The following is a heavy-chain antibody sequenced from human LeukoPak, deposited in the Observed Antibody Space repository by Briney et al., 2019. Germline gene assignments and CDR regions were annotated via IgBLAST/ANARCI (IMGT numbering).Heavy chain of an antibody. Sequence: PGGSLRLSCAASGFTFSSYGMSWVRQAPGKGLEWVSAISGSGGSTYYADSVKGRFSISRDNSKNSLYLQMDSLRAEDTAVYYCARDEAVAGIDYWGQGTLVTVSS. J-gene: IGHJ4*02. V-gene: IGHV3-23*01. CDR3: ARDEAVAGIDY. D-gene: IGHD6-19*01. CDR1: GFTFSSYG. CDR2: ISGSGGST.